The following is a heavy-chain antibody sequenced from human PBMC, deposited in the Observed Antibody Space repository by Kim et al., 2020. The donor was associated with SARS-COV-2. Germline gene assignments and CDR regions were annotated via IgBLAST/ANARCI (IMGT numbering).Heavy chain of an antibody. CDR1: GFTFDDYA. CDR2: ISGDGGST. V-gene: IGHV3-43*02. CDR3: AKDMAPQNSGSSLDY. D-gene: IGHD1-26*01. J-gene: IGHJ4*02. Sequence: GGSLRLSCAASGFTFDDYAMHWVRQAPGKGLEWVSLISGDGGSTYYADSVKGRFTISRDNSKNSLYLQMNSLRTEDTALYYCAKDMAPQNSGSSLDYWGQGTLVTVSS.